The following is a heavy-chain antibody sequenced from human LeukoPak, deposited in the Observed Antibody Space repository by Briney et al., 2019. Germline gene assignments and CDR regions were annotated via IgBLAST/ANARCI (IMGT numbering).Heavy chain of an antibody. D-gene: IGHD6-6*01. J-gene: IGHJ4*02. CDR2: INHSGST. Sequence: SETLSLTCAAYGGSFSGYYRSRIRQPPGKGLEWIGEINHSGSTNYNPSLKSRVTISVDTSKNQFSLKLSSVTAADTAVYYCARVPKPYSSSSGAFDYWGQGTLVTVSS. V-gene: IGHV4-34*01. CDR1: GGSFSGYY. CDR3: ARVPKPYSSSSGAFDY.